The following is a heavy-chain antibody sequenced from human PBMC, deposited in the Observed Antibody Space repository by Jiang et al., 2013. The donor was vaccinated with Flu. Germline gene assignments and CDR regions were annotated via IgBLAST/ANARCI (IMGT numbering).Heavy chain of an antibody. V-gene: IGHV4-59*01. CDR2: IYYSGST. D-gene: IGHD3-9*01. CDR3: AGVARSRYFDWLIDY. CDR1: GGSISSYY. J-gene: IGHJ4*02. Sequence: PGLVKPSETLSLTCTVSGGSISSYYWSWIRQPPGKGLEWIGYIYYSGSTNYNPSLKSRVTISVDTSKNRFSLKLSSVTAADTAVYYCAGVARSRYFDWLIDYWGQGTLVTVSS.